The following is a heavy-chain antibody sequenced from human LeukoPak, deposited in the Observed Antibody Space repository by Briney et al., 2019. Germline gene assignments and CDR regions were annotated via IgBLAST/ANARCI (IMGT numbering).Heavy chain of an antibody. CDR2: INSDGSST. Sequence: GGSLRLSCAASGFTFSSYWMHWVRQAPGKGLMWVSRINSDGSSTSYADSVKGRFTISRDNAKNTLYLQMNSLRVEDTALYYCTKSQVGALAYFDYWGQGTLVTVSS. D-gene: IGHD1-26*01. J-gene: IGHJ4*02. CDR1: GFTFSSYW. CDR3: TKSQVGALAYFDY. V-gene: IGHV3-74*01.